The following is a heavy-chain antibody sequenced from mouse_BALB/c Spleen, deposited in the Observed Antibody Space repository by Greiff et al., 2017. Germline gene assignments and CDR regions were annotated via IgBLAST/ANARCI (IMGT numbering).Heavy chain of an antibody. V-gene: IGHV14-3*02. CDR3: ARDYRYGEFAY. CDR2: IDPANGNT. D-gene: IGHD2-14*01. CDR1: GFNIKDTY. Sequence: VQLQQSGAELVKPGASVKLSCTASGFNIKDTYMHWVKQRPEQGLEWIGRIDPANGNTKYDPKFQGKATITADTSSNTAYLQLSSLTSEDTAVYYCARDYRYGEFAYWGQGTLVTVSA. J-gene: IGHJ3*01.